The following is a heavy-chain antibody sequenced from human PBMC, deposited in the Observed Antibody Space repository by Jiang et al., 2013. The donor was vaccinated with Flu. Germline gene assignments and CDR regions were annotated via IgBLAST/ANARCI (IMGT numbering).Heavy chain of an antibody. J-gene: IGHJ4*02. Sequence: GAEVKKPGESLKISCRASGYTFTTYWIGWVRQVPGKGLEWMGRIYPGDSDTRYSPSFEGLVAISADKSISTAYLQWSSLKASDAAIYFCARRATGSWYRGFDFWGQGTLVTVSS. CDR3: ARRATGSWYRGFDF. D-gene: IGHD6-13*01. CDR2: IYPGDSDT. V-gene: IGHV5-51*01. CDR1: GYTFTTYW.